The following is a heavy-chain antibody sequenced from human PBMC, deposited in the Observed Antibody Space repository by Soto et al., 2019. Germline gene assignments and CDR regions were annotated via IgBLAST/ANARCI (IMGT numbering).Heavy chain of an antibody. Sequence: QVQLVQSGAEVKKPGASVKVSCKVSGYTLTELSMHWVRQAPGKGLEWMGGFDPEDGETIYAQKFQGRVTMTEDTTTGTAYRALSSLRSEDTAMYDCATDLRRSGGSSLSRGSPVDYWGQGTLVTVSS. CDR3: ATDLRRSGGSSLSRGSPVDY. D-gene: IGHD1-26*01. CDR2: FDPEDGET. CDR1: GYTLTELS. V-gene: IGHV1-24*01. J-gene: IGHJ4*02.